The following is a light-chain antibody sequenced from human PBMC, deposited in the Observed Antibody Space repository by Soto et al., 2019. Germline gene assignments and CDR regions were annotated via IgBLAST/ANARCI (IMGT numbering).Light chain of an antibody. CDR3: FSHRSGDSHV. CDR1: SSDVGGYNY. CDR2: GVT. Sequence: QSALTQPASVSGSPGQSITISCTGTSSDVGGYNYVSWYQQYPGKAPKLMIYGVTNRPSGVSNRFSGTKTGNTASLTISGLQAEDAAYYRCFSHRSGDSHVFGTGTKLTVL. J-gene: IGLJ1*01. V-gene: IGLV2-14*01.